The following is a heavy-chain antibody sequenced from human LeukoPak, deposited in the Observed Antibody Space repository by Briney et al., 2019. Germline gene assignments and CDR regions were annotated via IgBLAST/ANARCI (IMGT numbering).Heavy chain of an antibody. D-gene: IGHD6-19*01. CDR3: ARGLGHEGYFDY. J-gene: IGHJ4*02. Sequence: PSETLSLTCTVFGGSISTYYWSWIRQPPGKGMEWIGYIYYNGGTNYGPSLKSRVTTSVDPSKNQFSLNLSSVTAADTAVYYCARGLGHEGYFDYWGQGTLVTVSS. CDR2: IYYNGGT. CDR1: GGSISTYY. V-gene: IGHV4-59*01.